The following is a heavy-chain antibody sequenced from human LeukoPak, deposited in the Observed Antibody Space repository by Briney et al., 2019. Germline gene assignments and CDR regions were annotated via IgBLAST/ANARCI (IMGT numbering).Heavy chain of an antibody. Sequence: PGRSLRLSCTTSGFTFSSFVIHWVRQAPGKGLEWVSVLSNDGINKYYGDSVKGRFTISRDNSENTLYLQMNSLRAEDTAVYFCTTGAPGTSFDYWGQGTLVTVSS. J-gene: IGHJ4*02. V-gene: IGHV3-30-3*01. CDR2: LSNDGINK. CDR3: TTGAPGTSFDY. CDR1: GFTFSSFV. D-gene: IGHD1-14*01.